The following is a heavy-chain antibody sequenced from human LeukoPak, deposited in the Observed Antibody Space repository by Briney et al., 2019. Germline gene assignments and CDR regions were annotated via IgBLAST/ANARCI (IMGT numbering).Heavy chain of an antibody. D-gene: IGHD4-17*01. CDR2: ISARGDST. Sequence: GGSLRLSCAASGFTFSSYAVSWVRQAPGKGLEWVSAISARGDSTYYADSVEGRFTISRDNSKNTLYLRMNSLRGEDTALYYCARGAYGDYDYWGQGTLVTVSS. V-gene: IGHV3-23*01. J-gene: IGHJ4*02. CDR1: GFTFSSYA. CDR3: ARGAYGDYDY.